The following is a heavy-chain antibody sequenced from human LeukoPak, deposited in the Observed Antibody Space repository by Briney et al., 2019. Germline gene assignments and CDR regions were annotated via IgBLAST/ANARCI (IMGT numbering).Heavy chain of an antibody. CDR1: GGSISSYS. J-gene: IGHJ4*02. D-gene: IGHD6-19*01. Sequence: SSETLSLTCTVSGGSISSYSWSWIRQPAGKGLEWIGRIYTSGSTNYNPSLKSRVTISVDKSKNQFSLKLSSVTAADTAVYYCARGAVGIAVAGTDFDYWGQGTLVTVSS. CDR2: IYTSGST. CDR3: ARGAVGIAVAGTDFDY. V-gene: IGHV4-4*07.